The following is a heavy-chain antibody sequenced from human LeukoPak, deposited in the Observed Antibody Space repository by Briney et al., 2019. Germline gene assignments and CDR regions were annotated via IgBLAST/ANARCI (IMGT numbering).Heavy chain of an antibody. Sequence: PSETLSLTCTVSGVSISRYYLSCIRQAPGKGLEWIGNIYYSGSTNYNPSLKSRVTVSVDTSKNQFSLKLSSVTAADTAVYYCARHGTLGSTTYPLDYWGQGTLVTVSS. V-gene: IGHV4-59*08. CDR2: IYYSGST. D-gene: IGHD1-26*01. J-gene: IGHJ4*02. CDR3: ARHGTLGSTTYPLDY. CDR1: GVSISRYY.